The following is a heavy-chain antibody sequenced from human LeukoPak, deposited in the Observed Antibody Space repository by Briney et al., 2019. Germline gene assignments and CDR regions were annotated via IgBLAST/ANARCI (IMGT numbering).Heavy chain of an antibody. CDR1: GFTFSSYW. Sequence: GSLRLSCAASGFTFSSYWMHWVRQAPGKGLVWVSRINTDGSSTSYADSVKGRFTISRDNAKNTLYLQMNSLRAEDTAVYYCARLRVPAAMGDDAFDIWGQGTMVTVSS. D-gene: IGHD2-2*01. V-gene: IGHV3-74*01. CDR2: INTDGSST. J-gene: IGHJ3*02. CDR3: ARLRVPAAMGDDAFDI.